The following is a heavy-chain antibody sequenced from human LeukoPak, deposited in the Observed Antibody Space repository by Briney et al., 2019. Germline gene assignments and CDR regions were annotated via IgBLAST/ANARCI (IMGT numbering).Heavy chain of an antibody. V-gene: IGHV3-43*02. CDR1: GFTFDDYA. D-gene: IGHD4-17*01. Sequence: GGSLRLSCAASGFTFDDYAMHWVRQAPGKGLEWVSLISGDGGGTYYADSVKGRFTISRDNSKNSLYLQMNSLRTEDIALYYCARGPLGATVTFDYWAGEPWSPSPQ. CDR2: ISGDGGGT. CDR3: ARGPLGATVTFDY. J-gene: IGHJ4*02.